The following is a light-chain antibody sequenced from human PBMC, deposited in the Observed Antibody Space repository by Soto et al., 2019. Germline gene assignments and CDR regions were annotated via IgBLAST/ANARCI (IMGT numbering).Light chain of an antibody. CDR2: DVS. CDR1: QSVSPW. J-gene: IGKJ2*01. CDR3: QQYSNFSPT. V-gene: IGKV1-5*01. Sequence: IQMTQTPSTLSASVGDRVTITCRASQSVSPWLAWYQQTPGKAPKLLFYDVSNLQFGIPSRFSGSGSETEFTLTISGLQPDDFATYYCQQYSNFSPTFGQGTKLDI.